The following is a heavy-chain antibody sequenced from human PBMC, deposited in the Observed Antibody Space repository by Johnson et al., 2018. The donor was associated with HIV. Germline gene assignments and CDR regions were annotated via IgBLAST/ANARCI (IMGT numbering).Heavy chain of an antibody. J-gene: IGHJ3*01. Sequence: QVQLVESGGGLVKPGGSLRLSCAASGFTFSDYYMTWIRQAPGKGLEWVSYISSSGGTTNYADSVKGRFTISRDTSQNTVFLQMNSLRAEDTAVYYCARDRARDAFDVWGQGTMVTVSS. CDR1: GFTFSDYY. CDR2: ISSSGGTT. CDR3: ARDRARDAFDV. V-gene: IGHV3-11*04.